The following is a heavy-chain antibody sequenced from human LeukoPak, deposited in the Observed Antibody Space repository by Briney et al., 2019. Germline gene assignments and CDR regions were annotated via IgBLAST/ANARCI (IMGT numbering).Heavy chain of an antibody. CDR3: ARVGAGEYYYYMDV. CDR2: IYYSGST. J-gene: IGHJ6*03. D-gene: IGHD3-10*01. CDR1: GGSISSHY. Sequence: PSETLSLTCTVSGGSISSHYWSWIRQPPGKGLEWIGYIYYSGSTNYNPSLKSRVTISVDTSKNQFSLKLSSVTAADTAVYYCARVGAGEYYYYMDVWGKGTTVTVSS. V-gene: IGHV4-59*11.